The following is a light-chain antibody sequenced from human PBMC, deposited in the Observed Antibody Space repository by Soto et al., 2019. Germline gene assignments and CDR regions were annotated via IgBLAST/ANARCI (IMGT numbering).Light chain of an antibody. V-gene: IGKV3-11*01. J-gene: IGKJ3*01. Sequence: EIVLTHSPATLSLSPGERATLSCRASQSVSSYLAWYQQKPGQAPRLLIYDASNRATGIPARFSGSGSGTDVTLTISSLEPEDFAVYYCQQRSNWPRGITFGPGTKVDIK. CDR2: DAS. CDR3: QQRSNWPRGIT. CDR1: QSVSSY.